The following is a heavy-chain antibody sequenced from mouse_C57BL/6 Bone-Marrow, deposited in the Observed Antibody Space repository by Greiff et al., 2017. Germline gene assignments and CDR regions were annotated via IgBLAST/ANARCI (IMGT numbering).Heavy chain of an antibody. CDR3: TRGGDITTVVADY. V-gene: IGHV1-15*01. Sequence: QVQLKESGAELVRPGASVTLSCKASGYTFTDYEMHWVKQTPVHGLEWIGAIDPETGGTASNQKFKGKAILTAAKSSSTAYMELRSLTSAYSSVYYCTRGGDITTVVADYWGQGTTRTVSS. CDR1: GYTFTDYE. CDR2: IDPETGGT. J-gene: IGHJ2*01. D-gene: IGHD1-1*01.